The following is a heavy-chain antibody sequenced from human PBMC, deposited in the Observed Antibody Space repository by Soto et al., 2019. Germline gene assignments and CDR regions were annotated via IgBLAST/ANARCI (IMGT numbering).Heavy chain of an antibody. Sequence: ASVKVSCKASGYTFTSYDISWVRQAPGQGLEWRGWISAYNGNTNYAQKLQGRVTMTTDTSTSTAYMELRSLRSDDTAVYYCARAHPQYYYGSGSYYTENYYYYGMDVWGQGTTVTVSS. CDR1: GYTFTSYD. CDR3: ARAHPQYYYGSGSYYTENYYYYGMDV. CDR2: ISAYNGNT. D-gene: IGHD3-10*01. J-gene: IGHJ6*02. V-gene: IGHV1-18*01.